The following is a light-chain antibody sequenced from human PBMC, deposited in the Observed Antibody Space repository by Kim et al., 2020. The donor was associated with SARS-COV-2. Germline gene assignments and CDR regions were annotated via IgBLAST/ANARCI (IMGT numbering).Light chain of an antibody. J-gene: IGLJ3*02. V-gene: IGLV1-40*01. CDR1: SSNIGAGYD. Sequence: QSVLTQPPSVSGAPGQTVTISCTGSSSNIGAGYDVHWYQQLPQTAPKLLIFANNNRPSGVPDRFSASKSGTSSSLAITRLQAEDEADYYCQSYDDSLSGKVFGGGTQLTVL. CDR3: QSYDDSLSGKV. CDR2: ANN.